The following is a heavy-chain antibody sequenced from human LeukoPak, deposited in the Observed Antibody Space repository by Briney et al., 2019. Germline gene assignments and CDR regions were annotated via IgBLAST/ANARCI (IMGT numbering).Heavy chain of an antibody. D-gene: IGHD2/OR15-2a*01. Sequence: PGGSLRLSCAASGFTFSSYWMHWVRQAPGKGLEWVSVIVGNGGGIHYADSVKGRFTISRDNAKNTLYLQMNSLRAEDSAVYYCAKDRIPDGKYSIDFWGQGTPVTVSS. V-gene: IGHV3-23*01. J-gene: IGHJ4*02. CDR1: GFTFSSYW. CDR3: AKDRIPDGKYSIDF. CDR2: IVGNGGGI.